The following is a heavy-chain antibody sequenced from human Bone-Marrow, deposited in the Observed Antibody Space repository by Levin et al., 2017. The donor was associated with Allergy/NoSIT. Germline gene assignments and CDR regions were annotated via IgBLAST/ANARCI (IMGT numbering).Heavy chain of an antibody. J-gene: IGHJ4*02. Sequence: GGSLRLSCAASGFTFSDYYMSWIRQAPGKGLEWVSYISTTGSIKNYADSVKGRFTISRDNAKNSVYLQMNSLRAEDTALYYCARYDFWNGQFFDYWGQVTLVIVSS. D-gene: IGHD3-3*01. CDR1: GFTFSDYY. CDR3: ARYDFWNGQFFDY. V-gene: IGHV3-11*01. CDR2: ISTTGSIK.